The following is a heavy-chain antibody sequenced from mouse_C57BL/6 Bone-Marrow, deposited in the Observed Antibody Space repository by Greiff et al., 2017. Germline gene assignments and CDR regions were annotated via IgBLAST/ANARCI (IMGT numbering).Heavy chain of an antibody. CDR1: GFSLSTFGLG. CDR3: TRITGLNFDY. D-gene: IGHD3-3*01. V-gene: IGHV8-8*01. CDR2: IWWDDDK. Sequence: QVTLKVSGPGILQPSQTLSLTCSFSGFSLSTFGLGVGWIRQPSGKGLEWLAHIWWDDDKYYKPALKSRLTCSKGTTKHQVFLKIANVDTADTATYYCTRITGLNFDYWGQGTTLTVSS. J-gene: IGHJ2*01.